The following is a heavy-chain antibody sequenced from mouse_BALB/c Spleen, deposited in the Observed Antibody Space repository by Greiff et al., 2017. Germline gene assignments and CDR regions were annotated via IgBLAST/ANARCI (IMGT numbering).Heavy chain of an antibody. J-gene: IGHJ3*01. CDR1: GFSLTGYG. D-gene: IGHD2-4*01. CDR3: ARKRIYYDYDDWFAY. CDR2: IWGDGST. Sequence: QVQLKESGPGLVAPSQSLSITCTVSGFSLTGYGVNWVRQPPGKGLEWLGMIWGDGSTDYNSALKSRLSISKDNSKSQVFFKMNSLQANDTAIYYCARKRIYYDYDDWFAYWGQGTLVTVSA. V-gene: IGHV2-6-7*01.